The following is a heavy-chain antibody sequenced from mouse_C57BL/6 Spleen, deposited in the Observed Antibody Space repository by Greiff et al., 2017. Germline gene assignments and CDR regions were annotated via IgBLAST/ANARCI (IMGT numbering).Heavy chain of an antibody. CDR2: ISGGGGNT. CDR1: GFTFSSYT. Sequence: EVKLQESGGGLVKPGGSLKLSCAASGFTFSSYTMSWVRQTPEKRLEWVVTISGGGGNTYYPDSVKGRFTISRDTAKNTLYLQMSSLRSEDTALYYCARQLTGPYYAMDYWGQGTSVTVSS. CDR3: ARQLTGPYYAMDY. D-gene: IGHD4-1*01. J-gene: IGHJ4*01. V-gene: IGHV5-9*01.